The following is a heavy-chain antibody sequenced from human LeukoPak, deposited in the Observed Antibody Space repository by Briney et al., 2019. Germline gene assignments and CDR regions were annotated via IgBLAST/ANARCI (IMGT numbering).Heavy chain of an antibody. J-gene: IGHJ6*02. V-gene: IGHV3-53*01. D-gene: IGHD2-2*01. CDR3: ANLGRRATTSAPDV. Sequence: GGSLRLSCAASGFTVSSNYMSWVRQAPGKGLEWVSVIYSGGSTYYADSVKGRFTISRDNSKSTLYLQMNSLRAEDTAVYYCANLGRRATTSAPDVWGQGTTVTVSS. CDR2: IYSGGST. CDR1: GFTVSSNY.